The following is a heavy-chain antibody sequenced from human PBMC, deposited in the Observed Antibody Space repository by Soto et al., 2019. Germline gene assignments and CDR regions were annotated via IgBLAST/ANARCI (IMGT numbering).Heavy chain of an antibody. Sequence: QVQLVESGGGVVQPGRSLRLSCAASGFTFSSYAMHWVRQAPGKGLEWVAVISYDGSNKYYADSVKGRFTISRDNSKNTLYLQMNSLRAEDTAMYYCASGHSSGWYYWGQGTLVTVSS. CDR1: GFTFSSYA. J-gene: IGHJ4*02. D-gene: IGHD6-19*01. CDR3: ASGHSSGWYY. CDR2: ISYDGSNK. V-gene: IGHV3-30-3*01.